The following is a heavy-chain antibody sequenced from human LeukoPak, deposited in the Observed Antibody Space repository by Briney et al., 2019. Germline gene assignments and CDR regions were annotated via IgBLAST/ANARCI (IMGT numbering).Heavy chain of an antibody. D-gene: IGHD3-22*01. J-gene: IGHJ4*02. V-gene: IGHV4-38-2*01. CDR1: GYSISSGYY. Sequence: PSETLSLTCAVSGYSISSGYYWCWIRQPPGKGLEWIGSIYHSGSTYYNPSLKTRVTISVDTSKNQFSLKLSSVTAADTAVYYCARSHNYDSSGYYYADWGQGTLVTVSS. CDR3: ARSHNYDSSGYYYAD. CDR2: IYHSGST.